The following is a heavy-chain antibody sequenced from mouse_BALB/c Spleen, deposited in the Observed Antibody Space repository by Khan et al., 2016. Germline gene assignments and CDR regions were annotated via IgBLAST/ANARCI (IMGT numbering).Heavy chain of an antibody. J-gene: IGHJ4*01. Sequence: EVKLLESGGGLVQPGGSLNLSCAASGFDFSRYWMSWARQAPGKGQEWIGEINPGSSTINYTPSLKDKFIISRDNAKNTLYLQMSKVRSEVTALYYCGMGSRLRAMDYWGQGTAVPVSS. CDR1: GFDFSRYW. CDR3: GMGSRLRAMDY. D-gene: IGHD1-1*01. V-gene: IGHV4-2*02. CDR2: INPGSSTI.